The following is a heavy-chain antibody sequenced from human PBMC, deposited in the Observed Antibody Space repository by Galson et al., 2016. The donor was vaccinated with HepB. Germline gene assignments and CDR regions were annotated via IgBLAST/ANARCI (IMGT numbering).Heavy chain of an antibody. CDR3: SPVDGP. D-gene: IGHD2-21*01. V-gene: IGHV3-7*03. Sequence: SLRLSCAASGFPFSDNWMSWVRQAPGKGLEWVTNINIDGSGKYYVDSVKGRFTISRDNAKDSLHLQMNRRRPEDTALYYCSPVDGPWGQGTLATVSS. CDR1: GFPFSDNW. J-gene: IGHJ5*02. CDR2: INIDGSGK.